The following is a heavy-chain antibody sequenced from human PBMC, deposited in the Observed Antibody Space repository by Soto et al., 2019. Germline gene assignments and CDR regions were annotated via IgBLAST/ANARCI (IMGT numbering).Heavy chain of an antibody. CDR3: ARGHSSGYYRIDY. V-gene: IGHV5-10-1*01. J-gene: IGHJ4*02. Sequence: GESLKISCKGSGYSFASYWISWVRQMPGKGLEWMGRIDPSDSYTNYSPSFQGHVTISADKSISTAYLQWSSLKASDTAMYYGARGHSSGYYRIDYWGQGTLVTVSS. D-gene: IGHD3-22*01. CDR1: GYSFASYW. CDR2: IDPSDSYT.